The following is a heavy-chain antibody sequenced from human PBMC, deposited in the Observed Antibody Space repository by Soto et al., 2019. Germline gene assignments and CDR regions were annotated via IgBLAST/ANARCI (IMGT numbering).Heavy chain of an antibody. Sequence: QVQLQESGPGLVKPSETLSLTCGVSGDSINNGFWWTWVRQPPGKGLEWIGEKHHSGSTNYNLSRKSRVSISLDESKNQFSLNLSSVTAADTAVYFCASSSGWWRLDVWGQGTTVTVSS. V-gene: IGHV4-4*02. D-gene: IGHD6-19*01. CDR3: ASSSGWWRLDV. CDR1: GDSINNGFW. CDR2: KHHSGST. J-gene: IGHJ6*02.